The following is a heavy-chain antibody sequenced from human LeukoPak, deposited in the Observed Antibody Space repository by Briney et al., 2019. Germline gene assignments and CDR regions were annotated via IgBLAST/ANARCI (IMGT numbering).Heavy chain of an antibody. J-gene: IGHJ4*02. V-gene: IGHV3-23*01. CDR2: ISGSGEST. CDR1: GFTFSTYA. D-gene: IGHD3-3*01. CDR3: AKDAKRNYDFWDRFDY. Sequence: SGGSLRLSCAASGFTFSTYAMSWVRQAPGKGIEWVSAISGSGESTYYAGSVKGRFTISRDNSKNTLYLQMNSLRAEDTALYYCAKDAKRNYDFWDRFDYWGQGTLVTVSS.